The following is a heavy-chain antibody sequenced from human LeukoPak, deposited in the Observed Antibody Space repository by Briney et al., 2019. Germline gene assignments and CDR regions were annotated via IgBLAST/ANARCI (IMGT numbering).Heavy chain of an antibody. V-gene: IGHV3-23*01. D-gene: IGHD2-2*02. CDR3: AKGGYCSSTSCYTGVSGYFDC. Sequence: GGSLRLSCTASGFTFSNNAMSWVRQAPGKGLEWVSAISGSGGSTYYADSVKGRFTISRDNSKNTLYLQMNSLRVEDTAVYYCAKGGYCSSTSCYTGVSGYFDCWGQGTLVTVSS. J-gene: IGHJ4*02. CDR2: ISGSGGST. CDR1: GFTFSNNA.